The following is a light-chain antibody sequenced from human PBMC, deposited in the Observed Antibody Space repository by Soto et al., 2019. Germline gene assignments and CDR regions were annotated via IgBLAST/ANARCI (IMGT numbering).Light chain of an antibody. J-gene: IGKJ1*01. CDR1: QSVSNNY. CDR2: GAS. Sequence: EIVLTLSPATLSLSPGERATLSCRASQSVSNNYLAWYQQKPGQAPRLLIYGASNRATGIPGRFSGSASGTDFTLTISRLEPEDCGVYYCQQYGSSGTFGQGTKVDIK. CDR3: QQYGSSGT. V-gene: IGKV3-20*01.